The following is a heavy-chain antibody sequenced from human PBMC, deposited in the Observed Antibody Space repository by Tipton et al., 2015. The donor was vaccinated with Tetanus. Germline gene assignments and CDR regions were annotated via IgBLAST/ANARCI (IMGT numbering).Heavy chain of an antibody. J-gene: IGHJ6*02. Sequence: LRLSCTVSGGSMNSYYWSWIRQPPGKGLEWIGYIYYTGSTNYNPPLKSGVTISLDTSKNQFSLKLTSVSAADTAVYYCARLTGHSMDVVDYYYFGMDVWGQGTKVTVSS. D-gene: IGHD2-21*01. CDR3: ARLTGHSMDVVDYYYFGMDV. V-gene: IGHV4-59*01. CDR1: GGSMNSYY. CDR2: IYYTGST.